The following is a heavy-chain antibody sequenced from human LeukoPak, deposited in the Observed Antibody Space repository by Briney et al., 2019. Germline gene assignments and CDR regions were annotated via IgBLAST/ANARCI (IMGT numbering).Heavy chain of an antibody. CDR1: GYTFTSYY. Sequence: GASVKVSCKASGYTFTSYYMHWVRQAPGQGLEWMGIINPSGGSTSYAQKFQGRVTMTEDTSTDTAYMELSSLRSEDTAVYYCATVGGLDSSGFHGPQRPRLWDYWGQGTLVTVSS. CDR3: ATVGGLDSSGFHGPQRPRLWDY. V-gene: IGHV1-46*01. J-gene: IGHJ4*02. D-gene: IGHD3-22*01. CDR2: INPSGGST.